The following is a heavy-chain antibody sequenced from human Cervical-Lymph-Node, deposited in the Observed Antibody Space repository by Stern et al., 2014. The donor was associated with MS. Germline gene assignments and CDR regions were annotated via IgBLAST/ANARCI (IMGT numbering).Heavy chain of an antibody. CDR3: ARQTTAWASDV. Sequence: VQLVQSGAELIRPGESLKISCTGSGYKFSIYWIAWVRQMPGKGLEWMGIIYPGDSETRYSPSFQGQVTMSADKSTSTAYLQWSSLNASDTAMYFCARQTTAWASDVWGQGTLVTVSS. CDR1: GYKFSIYW. J-gene: IGHJ4*02. V-gene: IGHV5-51*01. D-gene: IGHD1-14*01. CDR2: IYPGDSET.